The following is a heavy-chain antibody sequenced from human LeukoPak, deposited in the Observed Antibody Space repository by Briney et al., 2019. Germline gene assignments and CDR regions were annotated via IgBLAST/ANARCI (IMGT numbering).Heavy chain of an antibody. D-gene: IGHD5-24*01. CDR3: ASVNRDGYNFWDRPVDY. Sequence: SQTLSLTCTVSGGSISSGSYYWSWIRQPAGKGLEWIGRIYTSENTNYNPSLKSRVTISVDTSKNQFSLKLSSVTAADTAVYYCASVNRDGYNFWDRPVDYWGQGTLVTVSS. CDR2: IYTSENT. J-gene: IGHJ4*02. V-gene: IGHV4-61*02. CDR1: GGSISSGSYY.